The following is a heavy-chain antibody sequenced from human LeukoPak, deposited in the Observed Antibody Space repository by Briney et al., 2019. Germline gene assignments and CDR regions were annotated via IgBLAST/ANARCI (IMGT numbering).Heavy chain of an antibody. CDR3: ARGNWNDVVGYYFDY. CDR1: GGSISSYY. Sequence: PSETLSLTCTVSGGSISSYYWSWIRQPPGKGLEWIGRIYTSGSTNYNPSLKSRVTMSVDTSKNQFSLKLSSVTAADTAVYYCARGNWNDVVGYYFDYWGQGTLVTVSS. D-gene: IGHD1-1*01. J-gene: IGHJ4*02. CDR2: IYTSGST. V-gene: IGHV4-4*07.